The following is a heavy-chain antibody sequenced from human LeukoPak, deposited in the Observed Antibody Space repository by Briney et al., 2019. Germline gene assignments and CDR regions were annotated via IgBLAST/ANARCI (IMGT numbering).Heavy chain of an antibody. CDR3: AKERGGQSRLRGTNWFDP. CDR2: IWSDGSNK. D-gene: IGHD1-14*01. J-gene: IGHJ5*02. Sequence: GGSLRLSCAASGFTFSSYGMHWVRQAPGKGLEWVAVIWSDGSNKYYADSVKGRFTLTIDNSKNTLYVQMNSLRAEDKAVYYCAKERGGQSRLRGTNWFDPWGQGTLVTVSS. CDR1: GFTFSSYG. V-gene: IGHV3-33*06.